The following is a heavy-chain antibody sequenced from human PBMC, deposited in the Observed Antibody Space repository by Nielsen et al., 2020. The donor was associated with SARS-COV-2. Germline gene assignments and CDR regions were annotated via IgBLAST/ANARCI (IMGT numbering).Heavy chain of an antibody. CDR1: GFTFSNYV. V-gene: IGHV3-23*01. D-gene: IGHD5-18*01. Sequence: GESLKISCVASGFTFSNYVMSWVRQAPGKGLAWVSAITANSDTTYYGDSMKGRFTISRDNSKSTLYLHMSGLRSEDTAVYYCATPTDTAMVITDLSFDYWGQGTLVTVSS. J-gene: IGHJ4*02. CDR2: ITANSDTT. CDR3: ATPTDTAMVITDLSFDY.